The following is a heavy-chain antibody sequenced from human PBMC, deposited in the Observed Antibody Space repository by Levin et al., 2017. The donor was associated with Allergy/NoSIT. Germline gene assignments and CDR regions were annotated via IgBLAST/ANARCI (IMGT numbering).Heavy chain of an antibody. Sequence: GASVKVSFKASGGTFSSYAISWVRQAPGQGLEWMGGIIPIFGTANYAQKFQGRVTITADESTSTAYMELSSLRSEDTAVYYCAGSVYYYDSSGPYYFDYWGQGTLVTVSS. D-gene: IGHD3-22*01. J-gene: IGHJ4*02. CDR2: IIPIFGTA. CDR3: AGSVYYYDSSGPYYFDY. V-gene: IGHV1-69*13. CDR1: GGTFSSYA.